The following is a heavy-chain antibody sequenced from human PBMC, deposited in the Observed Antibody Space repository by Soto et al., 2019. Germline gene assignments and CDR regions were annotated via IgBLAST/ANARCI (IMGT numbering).Heavy chain of an antibody. CDR3: ARAVLRFLEWLSDYGMDV. D-gene: IGHD3-3*01. Sequence: SETLSLTCAVYGGSFSGYYWSCIRQPPGKGLEWIGEINPSGSTNYNPSLKSRVTISVDTSKNQFSLKLSSVTAADTAVYYCARAVLRFLEWLSDYGMDVWAQGTTVTVSS. CDR1: GGSFSGYY. J-gene: IGHJ6*02. V-gene: IGHV4-34*01. CDR2: INPSGST.